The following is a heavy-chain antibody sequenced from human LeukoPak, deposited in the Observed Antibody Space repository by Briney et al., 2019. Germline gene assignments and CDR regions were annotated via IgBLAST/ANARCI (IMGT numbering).Heavy chain of an antibody. CDR3: AKDLTASILTGVGY. CDR2: IRYDGSNK. Sequence: GGSLTLSCASSGFTFSSYGMHWVRQAPCKGVDWVVFIRYDGSNKYYADSVKGRFTISRDNSKNTLYLQMNSLRAEDTAVYYCAKDLTASILTGVGYWGQGTLVTVSS. D-gene: IGHD3-9*01. V-gene: IGHV3-30*02. J-gene: IGHJ4*02. CDR1: GFTFSSYG.